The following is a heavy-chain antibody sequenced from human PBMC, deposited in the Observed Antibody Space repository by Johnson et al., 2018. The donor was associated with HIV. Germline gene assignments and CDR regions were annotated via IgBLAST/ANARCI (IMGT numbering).Heavy chain of an antibody. J-gene: IGHJ3*02. V-gene: IGHV3-23*04. Sequence: VQLVESGGGLVQPGGSLRLSCAASGLTLSSYAMSWVRQAPGKGLEWVSAISGRGGSTYYADSVKGRFTISRDNSKNTLYLQMNSLRAEDTAVYYCARTYSSAWYGAFDIWGQGTMVTVSS. D-gene: IGHD6-19*01. CDR3: ARTYSSAWYGAFDI. CDR1: GLTLSSYA. CDR2: ISGRGGST.